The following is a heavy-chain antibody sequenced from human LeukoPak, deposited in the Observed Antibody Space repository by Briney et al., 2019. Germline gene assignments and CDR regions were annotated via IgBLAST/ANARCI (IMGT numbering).Heavy chain of an antibody. J-gene: IGHJ4*02. CDR3: ASGDSSGWYLDY. CDR2: IWYDGSNK. Sequence: GGSLRVSCAASGFTFSSYGMHWVRRAPGNGLEWVAVIWYDGSNKYYADSVKGRFTISRDNSKNTLYLQMNSLRAEDTAVYYCASGDSSGWYLDYWGQGTLVTVSS. CDR1: GFTFSSYG. D-gene: IGHD6-19*01. V-gene: IGHV3-33*01.